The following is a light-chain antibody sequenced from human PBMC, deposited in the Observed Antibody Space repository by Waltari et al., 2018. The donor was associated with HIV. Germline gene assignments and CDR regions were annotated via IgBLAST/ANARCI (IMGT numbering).Light chain of an antibody. J-gene: IGKJ4*01. V-gene: IGKV3-15*01. Sequence: IIITQSPATLSVSPGERATLSCRVSQSVGDNLAWYQKKPGQAPRLLIYGASIRATDLPARFSGSGSGTEFTLTISSLQSEDFAVYYCQQYDKWPSLTFGGGTKVEIK. CDR1: QSVGDN. CDR2: GAS. CDR3: QQYDKWPSLT.